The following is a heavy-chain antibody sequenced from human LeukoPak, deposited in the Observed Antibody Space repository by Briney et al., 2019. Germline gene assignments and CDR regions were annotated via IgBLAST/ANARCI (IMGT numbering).Heavy chain of an antibody. CDR3: ARDYGDYVGAFDF. CDR2: IYYSGST. D-gene: IGHD4-17*01. CDR1: GSIXSYY. V-gene: IGHV4-59*12. J-gene: IGHJ3*01. Sequence: SETLSLTCTVGSIXSYYWSWIRQPPGKGLEWIGFIYYSGSTNYNPSLKSRVTMSVDTSKNQFSLKLSSVTAADTAVYYCARDYGDYVGAFDFWGQGTMVTVSS.